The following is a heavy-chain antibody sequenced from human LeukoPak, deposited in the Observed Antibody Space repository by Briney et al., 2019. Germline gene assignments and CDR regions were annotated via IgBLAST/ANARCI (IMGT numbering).Heavy chain of an antibody. CDR3: ARLNYDYGDYDFDVYYYYYYGMDV. CDR2: IKQDGSEK. V-gene: IGHV3-7*01. Sequence: GGSLRLSCAASGFTFSSYWMSWVRQAPGKGLEWVANIKQDGSEKYYVDSVKGRFTISRDNAKNSLYLQMNSLRAEDTAVYYCARLNYDYGDYDFDVYYYYYYGMDVWGQGTTVTVSS. J-gene: IGHJ6*02. D-gene: IGHD4-17*01. CDR1: GFTFSSYW.